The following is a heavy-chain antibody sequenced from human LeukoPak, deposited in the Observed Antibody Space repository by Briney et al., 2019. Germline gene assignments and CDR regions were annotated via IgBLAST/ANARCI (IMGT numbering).Heavy chain of an antibody. Sequence: PGGSLRLSCAASGFTFSSYGMHWVRQAPGKGLEWVAVISYDGSNKYYADSVKGRFTISRDNSKNTLYLQMNSLRAEDTTVYYCARGSKSYGDYIRSRIYYFDYWGQGTLVTVSS. V-gene: IGHV3-30*03. CDR2: ISYDGSNK. CDR1: GFTFSSYG. CDR3: ARGSKSYGDYIRSRIYYFDY. J-gene: IGHJ4*02. D-gene: IGHD4-17*01.